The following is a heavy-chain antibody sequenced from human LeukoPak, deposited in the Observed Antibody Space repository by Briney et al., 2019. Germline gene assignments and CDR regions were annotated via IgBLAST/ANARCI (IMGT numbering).Heavy chain of an antibody. CDR2: LNPNSGVT. V-gene: IGHV1-2*02. CDR1: GYRFTGYY. Sequence: ASVKVSSKASGYRFTGYYIHWVRQAPGQGLEWMGSLNPNSGVTKYAQKFQGRVTMTRDTSISTAYMELSRLRSDDTAVYYCARVLPPLVGALDYWGQGTLVTVSS. D-gene: IGHD1-26*01. CDR3: ARVLPPLVGALDY. J-gene: IGHJ4*02.